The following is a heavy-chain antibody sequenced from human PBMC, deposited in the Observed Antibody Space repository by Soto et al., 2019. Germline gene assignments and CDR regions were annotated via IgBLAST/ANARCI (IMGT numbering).Heavy chain of an antibody. Sequence: GGSLRLSCAASGFSFSSYWMSWVRQAPGKGLEWVANIKQDGSEKYYVDSVKGRFTISRDNAKNSLYLQMNSLRAEDTAVYYCARVKHGDSHTSGFDPWGQGTLVTVSS. D-gene: IGHD4-17*01. J-gene: IGHJ5*02. CDR1: GFSFSSYW. CDR3: ARVKHGDSHTSGFDP. V-gene: IGHV3-7*01. CDR2: IKQDGSEK.